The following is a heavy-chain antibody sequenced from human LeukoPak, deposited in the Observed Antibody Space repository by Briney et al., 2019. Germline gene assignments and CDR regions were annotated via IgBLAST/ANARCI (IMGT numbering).Heavy chain of an antibody. D-gene: IGHD1-26*01. Sequence: PGGSLRLSCAASGFTFSSYSMNWLRQPAGKGLERFGRIYASGTTNYNPSLKSRVTISVDTSRNQFSLRLSSVTTADTAVYYCARLKPSNGSYLFDSWGQGILVTVS. V-gene: IGHV4-4*07. CDR1: GFTFSSYS. CDR2: IYASGTT. J-gene: IGHJ4*02. CDR3: ARLKPSNGSYLFDS.